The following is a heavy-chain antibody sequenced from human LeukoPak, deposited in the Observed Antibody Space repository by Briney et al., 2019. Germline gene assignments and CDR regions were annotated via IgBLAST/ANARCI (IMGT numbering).Heavy chain of an antibody. D-gene: IGHD5-12*01. Sequence: GGSLRLSCAVSGFTFSTYSMNWVRQAPGKGLEWVANIKQDGSEKYYVDSVKGRFTISRDNAKNSLYLQMNSLRAEDTAVYYCARALATEFLAFDIWGQGTMVTVSS. CDR1: GFTFSTYS. J-gene: IGHJ3*02. CDR2: IKQDGSEK. V-gene: IGHV3-7*01. CDR3: ARALATEFLAFDI.